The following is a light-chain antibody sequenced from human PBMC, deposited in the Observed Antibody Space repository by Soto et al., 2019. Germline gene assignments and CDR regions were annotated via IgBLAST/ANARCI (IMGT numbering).Light chain of an antibody. CDR2: GAS. J-gene: IGKJ3*01. CDR3: LQRSIGFT. CDR1: QSVSSN. V-gene: IGKV3-11*01. Sequence: EIVMTQSPATLSVSPGERATLSCRASQSVSSNLAWYQQKPGQAPRPLIYGASKRAPGISARFSGSGSGTDFTLTISSLEPEDFAVYHCLQRSIGFTFGPGTKVDIK.